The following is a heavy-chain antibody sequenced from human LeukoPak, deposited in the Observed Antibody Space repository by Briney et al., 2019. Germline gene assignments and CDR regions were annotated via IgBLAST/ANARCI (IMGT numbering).Heavy chain of an antibody. CDR3: ARDGGYVYGDYAYFDY. CDR2: IYYSGST. J-gene: IGHJ4*02. CDR1: GGSISSGGYY. D-gene: IGHD4-17*01. V-gene: IGHV4-31*03. Sequence: SETLSLTCTVSGGSISSGGYYWSWIRQHPGKGPEWIGYIYYSGSTYYNPSLKSRVTISVDTSKNQFSLKLSSVTAADTAVYYCARDGGYVYGDYAYFDYWGQGTLVTVSS.